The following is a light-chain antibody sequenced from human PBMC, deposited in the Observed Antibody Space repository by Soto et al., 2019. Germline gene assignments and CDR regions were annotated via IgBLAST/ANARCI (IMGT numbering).Light chain of an antibody. J-gene: IGKJ2*01. Sequence: EIVLTQSPATLSLSPGERATLSCRASQSVSSSLGWYQQKPGQAPRLLIYDASNRATGIPTRFSGSGSGTDFTLTISSLEPEDFAVYYCQQRTDWPRTFGQGIKLEIK. CDR1: QSVSSS. V-gene: IGKV3-11*01. CDR3: QQRTDWPRT. CDR2: DAS.